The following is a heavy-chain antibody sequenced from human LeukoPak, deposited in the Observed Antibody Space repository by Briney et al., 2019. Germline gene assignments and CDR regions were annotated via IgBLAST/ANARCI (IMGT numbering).Heavy chain of an antibody. D-gene: IGHD3-22*01. CDR1: GFTFSSYA. CDR2: ISYDGSNK. V-gene: IGHV3-30*04. CDR3: ARESPYYYDSSGPGGSLDY. J-gene: IGHJ4*02. Sequence: PGGSLRLSCAASGFTFSSYAMHWVRQAPGKGLEWVAVISYDGSNKYYADSVKGRFTISRDNSKNTLYLQMNSLRAEDTAVYYCARESPYYYDSSGPGGSLDYWGQGTLVTVSS.